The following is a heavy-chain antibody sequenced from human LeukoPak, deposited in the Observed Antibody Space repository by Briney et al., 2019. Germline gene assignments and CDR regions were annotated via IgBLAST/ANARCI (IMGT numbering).Heavy chain of an antibody. CDR1: GGSISSYY. CDR3: ARHQNYYGSGSYPDY. Sequence: PSETLSLTCTVSGGSISSYYWSWIRQPPGKGLEWIGYIYYSGSTNYNPSLNSRVTISVDTSKNQFSLKLSSVTAADTAVYYCARHQNYYGSGSYPDYWGQGTLVTVSS. CDR2: IYYSGST. D-gene: IGHD3-10*01. J-gene: IGHJ4*02. V-gene: IGHV4-59*08.